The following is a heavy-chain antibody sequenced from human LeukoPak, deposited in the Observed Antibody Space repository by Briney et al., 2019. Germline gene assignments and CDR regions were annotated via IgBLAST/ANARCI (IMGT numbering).Heavy chain of an antibody. Sequence: PSQTLSLTCTVSGCSISSGSYYWSWIRQPAGKGLEWIGRIYTSGSTNYNPSLKSRVTISVDTSKNQFSLKLSSVTAADTAVYYCARGVISSWSYYFDYWGQGTLVTVSS. CDR3: ARGVISSWSYYFDY. D-gene: IGHD6-13*01. CDR1: GCSISSGSYY. J-gene: IGHJ4*02. V-gene: IGHV4-61*02. CDR2: IYTSGST.